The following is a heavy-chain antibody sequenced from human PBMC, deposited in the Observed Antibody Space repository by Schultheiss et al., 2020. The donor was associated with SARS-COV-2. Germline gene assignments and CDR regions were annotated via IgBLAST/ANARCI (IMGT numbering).Heavy chain of an antibody. D-gene: IGHD3-3*01. CDR1: GYSFTNYW. V-gene: IGHV5-51*01. J-gene: IGHJ6*02. Sequence: GESLKISCKGSGYSFTNYWIGWVRQMPGKGLEWMGIIYPGDSDTRYSPSFQGQVTISADKSISTAYLQWSSLKASDTAMYYCARLPYYDFWSGLNPNYYYYYGMDVWGQGTTVTVSS. CDR3: ARLPYYDFWSGLNPNYYYYYGMDV. CDR2: IYPGDSDT.